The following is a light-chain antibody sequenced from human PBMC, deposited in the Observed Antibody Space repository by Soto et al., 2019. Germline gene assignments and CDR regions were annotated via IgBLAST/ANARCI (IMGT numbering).Light chain of an antibody. J-gene: IGKJ4*01. Sequence: EIVLTQSPGTLSLSPGERATLSCRASQSVSSSYLARYQQKPGQAPRLLIFGASSRATGIPDRFSGSGSGTDFTLTISRLEPEDFAVYYCQQFGNSPLLTFGGGTKVQIK. V-gene: IGKV3-20*01. CDR1: QSVSSSY. CDR3: QQFGNSPLLT. CDR2: GAS.